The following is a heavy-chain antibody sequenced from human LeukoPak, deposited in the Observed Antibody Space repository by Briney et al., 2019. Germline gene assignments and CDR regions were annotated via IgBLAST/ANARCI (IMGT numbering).Heavy chain of an antibody. D-gene: IGHD1-26*01. CDR1: GFTFSSSW. CDR3: ARHNSGSYLFDY. J-gene: IGHJ4*02. CDR2: IKQDGSEK. Sequence: GGSLRLSCAASGFTFSSSWMSWARQAPGKGLECVANIKQDGSEKYYVDSVKGRFTISRDNAKNSLYLQMNSLRAEDTAVYYCARHNSGSYLFDYWGQGTLVTVSS. V-gene: IGHV3-7*01.